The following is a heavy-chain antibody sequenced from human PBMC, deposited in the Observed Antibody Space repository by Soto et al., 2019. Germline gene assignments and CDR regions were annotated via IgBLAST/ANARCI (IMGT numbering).Heavy chain of an antibody. J-gene: IGHJ4*02. D-gene: IGHD2-2*01. CDR1: GFTFSSYA. CDR2: ISGRGRST. CDR3: VKGGYCSRTSCFDWDQFDG. V-gene: IGHV3-23*01. Sequence: GGSLRLSCAASGFTFSSYAMSWVRQAPGKGLEWVSAISGRGRSTYYVDSVKGRFTISRDNSKNTLYLQMNSLRAEDTAVYYCVKGGYCSRTSCFDWDQFDGSGQGTRVTVSS.